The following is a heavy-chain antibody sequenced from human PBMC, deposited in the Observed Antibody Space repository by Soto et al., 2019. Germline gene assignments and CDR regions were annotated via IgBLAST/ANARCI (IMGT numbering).Heavy chain of an antibody. CDR2: INPNSGGT. V-gene: IGHV1-2*04. Sequence: ASVKVSCKASGYSFTGYYMHWVRQAPGQGLEWMGWINPNSGGTNYAQKFQGWVTMTRDTSISTAYMELSRLRSDDTAVYYCARGGYYVSGSYYFPSRSDYYYHMDVWGKGTTVTVSS. CDR3: ARGGYYVSGSYYFPSRSDYYYHMDV. CDR1: GYSFTGYY. D-gene: IGHD3-10*01. J-gene: IGHJ6*03.